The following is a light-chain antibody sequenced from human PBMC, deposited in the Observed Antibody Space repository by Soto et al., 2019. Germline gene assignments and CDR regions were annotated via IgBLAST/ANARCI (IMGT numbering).Light chain of an antibody. J-gene: IGKJ4*01. V-gene: IGKV1-5*03. CDR3: QQYNTYPLT. Sequence: TQSPSTLSASVGDRVTITCRASQSISTWLAWYQQKPGKAPKLLIYKASSLESGVPSRFSGSGSGTEFTLTINSLQPDDFATYYCQQYNTYPLTFGGGTTVEIK. CDR1: QSISTW. CDR2: KAS.